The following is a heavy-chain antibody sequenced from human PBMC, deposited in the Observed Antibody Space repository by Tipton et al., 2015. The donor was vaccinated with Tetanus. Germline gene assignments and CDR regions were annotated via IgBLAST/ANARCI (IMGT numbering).Heavy chain of an antibody. V-gene: IGHV4-61*01. CDR3: ARDSNFYSYSYKGMDV. Sequence: TLSLTCTVSGGSINSVNYYWSWIRQPPGKGLEWIGYVFHSGSTKYNPPLKSRVTISVDTSKNQFSLKLRSVAAADTAVYYCARDSNFYSYSYKGMDVWGQGTTVTVSS. CDR2: VFHSGST. CDR1: GGSINSVNYY. D-gene: IGHD4-11*01. J-gene: IGHJ6*02.